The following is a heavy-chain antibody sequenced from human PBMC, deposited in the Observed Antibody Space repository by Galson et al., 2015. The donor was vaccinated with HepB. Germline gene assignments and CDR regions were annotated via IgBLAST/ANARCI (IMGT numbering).Heavy chain of an antibody. V-gene: IGHV3-66*01. J-gene: IGHJ4*02. CDR3: ARGRAFYYDSTGLRENSLNY. Sequence: SLRLSCAASGFTVSNHYMNWVRQAPGKGLEWVSVIYDGGSTYYADSVKGRFTISRDSSKNTLYLQMNTLTAEDTSVYYCARGRAFYYDSTGLRENSLNYWGQGTLVTVSS. CDR1: GFTVSNHY. D-gene: IGHD3-22*01. CDR2: IYDGGST.